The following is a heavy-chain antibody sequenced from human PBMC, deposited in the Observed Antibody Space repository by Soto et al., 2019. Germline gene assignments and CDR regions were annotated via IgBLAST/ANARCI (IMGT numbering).Heavy chain of an antibody. J-gene: IGHJ3*02. CDR1: GYTFSIYA. CDR2: VSGSGGST. Sequence: RGSLSLSCGASGYTFSIYAMSWVRQALGKGLEWVSAVSGSGGSTYYADSVKGRFTISRDNSKNTLYLQMNSLRAENTAVYYCAKIGSARPDPFDIWGQGTMVNVSS. D-gene: IGHD6-13*01. CDR3: AKIGSARPDPFDI. V-gene: IGHV3-23*01.